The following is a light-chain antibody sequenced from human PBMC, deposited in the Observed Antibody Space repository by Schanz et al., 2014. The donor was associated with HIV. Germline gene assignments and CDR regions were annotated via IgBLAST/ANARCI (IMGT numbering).Light chain of an antibody. CDR1: SSNIGTGYD. V-gene: IGLV1-40*01. CDR2: GYS. CDR3: ATWDISRNGPV. Sequence: QSILAQPLSVSGAPGQRVTISCTGSSSNIGTGYDVHWYQVLPGIAPKLLIFGYSNRPSGVPDRFSGSKSDSSASLVISGLQSEDEADYFCATWDISRNGPVFGGGTKVTVL. J-gene: IGLJ2*01.